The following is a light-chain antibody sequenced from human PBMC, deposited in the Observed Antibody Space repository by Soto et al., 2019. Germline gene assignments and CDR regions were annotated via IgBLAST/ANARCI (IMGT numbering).Light chain of an antibody. J-gene: IGLJ1*01. CDR1: SSDSGGYQY. V-gene: IGLV2-14*03. CDR3: SSFGSSSRLEV. CDR2: DVS. Sequence: QSALTQPASVSGSPGQSITISCTGVSSDSGGYQYVSWYQQPPGKAPKLLIYDVSNRPSGVSNRFSGSESGTTASLIISGLQADDEADYYGSSFGSSSRLEVFGTGTKLTVL.